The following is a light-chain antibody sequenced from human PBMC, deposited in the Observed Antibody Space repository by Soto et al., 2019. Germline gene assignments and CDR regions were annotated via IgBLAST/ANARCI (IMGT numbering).Light chain of an antibody. CDR2: AAS. V-gene: IGKV1-17*01. CDR1: QGIRSA. CDR3: QHYNSYSEA. Sequence: DIQVTQSPYSLSASVVDGEPITYRTSQGIRSALGWYQQKPGKVPKLLIYAASTLQSGVPSRFSGSGSGRDFTLTSSSLQPDDFATYDGQHYNSYSEAFGQGTKVEI. J-gene: IGKJ1*01.